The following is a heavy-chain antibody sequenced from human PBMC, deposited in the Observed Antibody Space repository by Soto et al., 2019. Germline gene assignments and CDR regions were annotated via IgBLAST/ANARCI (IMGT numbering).Heavy chain of an antibody. V-gene: IGHV3-33*01. CDR2: IWYDGNNK. CDR1: GFTVSHYG. J-gene: IGHJ4*02. CDR3: ARGLHSLFDY. Sequence: QVQLVESGGGVVQPGESLRLSCVASGFTVSHYGIHWVRQAPGKGLEWVADIWYDGNNKYYADSVKGRFTISRDNSNNTLYVQMTSLRAEDTAVYYCARGLHSLFDYWGQGTLVTVSS. D-gene: IGHD2-21*01.